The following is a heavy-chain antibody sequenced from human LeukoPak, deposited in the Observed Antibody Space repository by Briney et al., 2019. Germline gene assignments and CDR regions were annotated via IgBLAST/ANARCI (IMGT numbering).Heavy chain of an antibody. CDR2: ISAYNGKT. V-gene: IGHV1-18*01. J-gene: IGHJ6*02. CDR3: AREHYDILTDYYNEWDYYGMDV. Sequence: ASVKVSCKGSGYTFTSYGISGVRQPPGQGLEWVGWISAYNGKTNYAQKFQGRGTMTTDTPTSTRHMELRSLRSDDTAVYYCAREHYDILTDYYNEWDYYGMDVWGQGTTVTVSS. CDR1: GYTFTSYG. D-gene: IGHD3-9*01.